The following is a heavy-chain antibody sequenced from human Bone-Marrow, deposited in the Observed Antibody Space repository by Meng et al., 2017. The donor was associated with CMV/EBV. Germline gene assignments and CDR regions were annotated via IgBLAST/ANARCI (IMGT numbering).Heavy chain of an antibody. V-gene: IGHV3-7*01. Sequence: GESLKISCAASGFTFSSYWMSWVRQAPGKGLEWVANIKQDGSEKYYVDSVKGRFTISRDNSKNTLSLQMNSLRAEDTALYYCVRGQLFCSGGSCYQHFDSWGQGTLVTVSS. CDR3: VRGQLFCSGGSCYQHFDS. CDR2: IKQDGSEK. J-gene: IGHJ4*02. D-gene: IGHD2-15*01. CDR1: GFTFSSYW.